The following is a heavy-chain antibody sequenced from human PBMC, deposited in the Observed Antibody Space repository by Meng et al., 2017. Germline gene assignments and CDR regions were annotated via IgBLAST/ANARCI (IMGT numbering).Heavy chain of an antibody. CDR3: AKGGTSGSYSFDY. D-gene: IGHD1-26*01. J-gene: IGHJ4*02. CDR2: ISGSGGST. V-gene: IGHV3-23*01. CDR1: GFTFSSYA. Sequence: GESLKISCAASGFTFSSYAMSWVRQAPGKGLEWVSAISGSGGSTYYAKSVKGRFTISRDNSKNTLYLQTNSLRAEDTAVYYCAKGGTSGSYSFDYWGQGTLVTVSS.